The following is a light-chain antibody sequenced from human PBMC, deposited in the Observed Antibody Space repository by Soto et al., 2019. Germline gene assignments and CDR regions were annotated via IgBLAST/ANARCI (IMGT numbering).Light chain of an antibody. Sequence: QSALTQPASVSGSPGQSITISCTGTSSDVGRYNFVSWYQQHPGKAPHLMIYEVSNRPSGVSNRFSGSKSGDTASLTISGLQAEDEADYYCSSYTGSVTLFGGGTQLTVL. CDR3: SSYTGSVTL. CDR1: SSDVGRYNF. V-gene: IGLV2-14*01. CDR2: EVS. J-gene: IGLJ2*01.